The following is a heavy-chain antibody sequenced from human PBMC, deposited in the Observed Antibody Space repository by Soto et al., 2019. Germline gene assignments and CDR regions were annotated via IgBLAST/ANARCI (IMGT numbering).Heavy chain of an antibody. J-gene: IGHJ6*02. CDR3: AHSFGWWYGMDV. Sequence: QITLKESGPTQVKPTQTLTLTCTFSGFSLTTTGVGVGWIRQPPGKALEWLGLIYWDDNKRYSPSLKGRLTITRDTCKNQVVLTMTNVDPVDTPTYYCAHSFGWWYGMDVWGQGTTVTVSS. V-gene: IGHV2-5*02. CDR2: IYWDDNK. CDR1: GFSLTTTGVG. D-gene: IGHD2-15*01.